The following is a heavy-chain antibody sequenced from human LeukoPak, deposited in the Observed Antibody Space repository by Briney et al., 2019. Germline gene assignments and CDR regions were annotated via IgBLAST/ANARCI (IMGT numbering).Heavy chain of an antibody. CDR1: GGSISSTRYY. D-gene: IGHD6-6*01. V-gene: IGHV4-39*01. J-gene: IGHJ3*02. Sequence: SETLSLACIVSGGSISSTRYYWGWIRQPPGKGLEWIGSIYYSGSTHYNPSLKSRVTMSVDMSKNQFSLRLSSVTAADTAVYYCARHRAYSSSSPFDIWGQGTMVTVSS. CDR2: IYYSGST. CDR3: ARHRAYSSSSPFDI.